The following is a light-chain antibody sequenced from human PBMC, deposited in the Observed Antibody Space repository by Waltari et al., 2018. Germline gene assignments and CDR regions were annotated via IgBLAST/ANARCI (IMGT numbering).Light chain of an antibody. V-gene: IGKV4-1*01. CDR2: WAS. Sequence: DIVMTQSPDSLAVSLGERATINCKSSQSVLYSSNNKNYLAGYQQKPGQPPKLLIYWASTRASGVPDRFSGSVSGTDFTLTISSLQAEDVAVYYCQHYYSPPWTFGQGTKVEIK. CDR1: QSVLYSSNNKNY. CDR3: QHYYSPPWT. J-gene: IGKJ1*01.